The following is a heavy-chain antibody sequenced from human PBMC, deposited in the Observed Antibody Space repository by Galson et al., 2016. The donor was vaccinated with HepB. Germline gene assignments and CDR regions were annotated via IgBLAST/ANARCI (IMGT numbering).Heavy chain of an antibody. CDR1: GFTFSSYA. D-gene: IGHD4-11*01. V-gene: IGHV3-23*01. Sequence: SLRLSCAASGFTFSSYAMNWVRQAPGKGLEWVSAISGRGGTTYYADSVKGRFTVSRDNSKNTLYLQMNSLRAEDTAVYYCARDPVASSTWYYFDYWGQGTLVTVSS. CDR2: ISGRGGTT. J-gene: IGHJ4*02. CDR3: ARDPVASSTWYYFDY.